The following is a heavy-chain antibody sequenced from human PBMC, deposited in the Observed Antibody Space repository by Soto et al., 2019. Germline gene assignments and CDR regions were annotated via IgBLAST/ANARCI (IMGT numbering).Heavy chain of an antibody. CDR1: GFTFSSYA. V-gene: IGHV3-23*01. J-gene: IGHJ6*02. CDR2: ISGSGGST. CDR3: ATRYFDWSSLTYYYYGMDV. Sequence: GGSLRLSCAASGFTFSSYAMSWVRQAPGKGLEWVSAISGSGGSTYYADSVKGRFTISRDNSKNTLYLQMNSLRAEDTAVYYCATRYFDWSSLTYYYYGMDVWGQGTTVTVSS. D-gene: IGHD3-9*01.